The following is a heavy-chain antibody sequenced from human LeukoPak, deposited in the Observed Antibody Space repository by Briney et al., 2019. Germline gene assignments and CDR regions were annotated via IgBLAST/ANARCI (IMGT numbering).Heavy chain of an antibody. V-gene: IGHV4-61*02. CDR1: GGSISSALYH. CDR3: ARADYDYLSGTYSFDL. D-gene: IGHD3-16*01. J-gene: IGHJ5*02. Sequence: PSETLSLTCTVSGGSISSALYHWGWIRQPPGEGLEWIGRTDISGRTNYSPSLKSRLTVSVNPSQNQFSLRLTSVTAADTALYYCARADYDYLSGTYSFDLWGQGILVTVSS. CDR2: TDISGRT.